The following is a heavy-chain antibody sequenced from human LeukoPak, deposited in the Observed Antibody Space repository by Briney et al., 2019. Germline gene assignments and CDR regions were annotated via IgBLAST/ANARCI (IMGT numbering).Heavy chain of an antibody. V-gene: IGHV3-23*01. CDR2: ISGSGGST. CDR1: GFSFSSYA. D-gene: IGHD2-21*02. CDR3: AKVKSVTRYYFDY. J-gene: IGHJ4*02. Sequence: GGSLRLSCAASGFSFSSYAMSWVRQAPGKGLEWVSAISGSGGSTYYADSVRGRFTISRDNSKNTLYLQMNSLRAEDTAVYYCAKVKSVTRYYFDYWGQGTLVTVSS.